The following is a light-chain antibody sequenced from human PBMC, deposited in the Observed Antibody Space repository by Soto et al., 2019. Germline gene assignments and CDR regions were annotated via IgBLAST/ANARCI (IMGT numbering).Light chain of an antibody. V-gene: IGLV2-11*01. CDR2: DVS. CDR1: SSDVGGYKY. J-gene: IGLJ1*01. CDR3: CSHAGSYTYF. Sequence: QSALTQPRSVSGSPGQAVTISCTGTSSDVGGYKYVSWYQQHPGKAPRVVIYDVSKRPSGVPDRFSGSKSGNTASLTISGLQAEDEADYYCCSHAGSYTYFFGTGTKVTVL.